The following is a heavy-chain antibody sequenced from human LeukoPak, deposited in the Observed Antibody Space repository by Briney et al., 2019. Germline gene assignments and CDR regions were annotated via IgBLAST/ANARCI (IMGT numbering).Heavy chain of an antibody. CDR3: VPQSITISNY. J-gene: IGHJ4*02. CDR1: GFTFSSYE. V-gene: IGHV3-48*03. Sequence: GGSLRLSCAASGFTFSSYEMNWVRQAPGKGLEWVSYISSSGSTIYYADSVKGRFTISRDNAKNSLYLQMNSLRAEDTAVYYCVPQSITISNYWGQGTLVTVSS. CDR2: ISSSGSTI. D-gene: IGHD3-9*01.